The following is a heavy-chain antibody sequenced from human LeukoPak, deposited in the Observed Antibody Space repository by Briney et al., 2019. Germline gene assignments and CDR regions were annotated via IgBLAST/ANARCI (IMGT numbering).Heavy chain of an antibody. V-gene: IGHV1-69*04. J-gene: IGHJ4*02. Sequence: ASVKVSCKSSGGTFSSYAISWVRQAPGQGLEWMGRIIPILGIANYAQKFQGRVTITADKSTSTAYMELSSLRSEDTAVYYCARVVSNYSGYDYFLDYWGQGTLVTVSS. CDR1: GGTFSSYA. D-gene: IGHD5-12*01. CDR2: IIPILGIA. CDR3: ARVVSNYSGYDYFLDY.